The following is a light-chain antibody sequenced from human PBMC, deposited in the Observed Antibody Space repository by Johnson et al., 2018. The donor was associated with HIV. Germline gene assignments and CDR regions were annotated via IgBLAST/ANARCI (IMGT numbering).Light chain of an antibody. CDR3: GTWDTSLSGGV. J-gene: IGLJ1*01. Sequence: QSVLTQPPSVSAAPGQKVTISCSGSSSNIGNNYVSWYQQFPGTAPKLLIYDYDKRPSGIPDRFSGSKSGTSATLGITGLQTGDEADYYCGTWDTSLSGGVFGTGTKVTVL. CDR2: DYD. V-gene: IGLV1-51*01. CDR1: SSNIGNNY.